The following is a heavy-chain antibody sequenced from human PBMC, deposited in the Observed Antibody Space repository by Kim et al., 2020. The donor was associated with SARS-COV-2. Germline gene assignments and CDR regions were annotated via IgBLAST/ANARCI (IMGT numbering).Heavy chain of an antibody. V-gene: IGHV4-34*01. CDR3: ARGLPTVRTGTPGFDY. CDR2: INHSGST. CDR1: GGSFSGYY. Sequence: SETLSLTCAVYGGSFSGYYWSWIRQPPGKGLEWIGEINHSGSTNYNPSLKSRVTISVDTSKNQFSLKLSSVTAADTAVYYCARGLPTVRTGTPGFDYWGQGTLVTVSS. D-gene: IGHD4-17*01. J-gene: IGHJ4*02.